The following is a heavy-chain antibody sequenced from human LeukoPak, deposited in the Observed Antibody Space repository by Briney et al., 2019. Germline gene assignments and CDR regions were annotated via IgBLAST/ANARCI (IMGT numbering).Heavy chain of an antibody. J-gene: IGHJ4*02. D-gene: IGHD3-16*01. CDR1: GGTFSSFA. CDR3: AREPRVGESTSNF. V-gene: IGHV1-69*01. Sequence: VKVSCKASGGTFSSFAIGWVRQAPGQGLEWMGGIIPTSSVPNYAQKFRDRLTISADESARTAYLELSSLTSDDTAVYYCAREPRVGESTSNFWGQGTLVTVSS. CDR2: IIPTSSVP.